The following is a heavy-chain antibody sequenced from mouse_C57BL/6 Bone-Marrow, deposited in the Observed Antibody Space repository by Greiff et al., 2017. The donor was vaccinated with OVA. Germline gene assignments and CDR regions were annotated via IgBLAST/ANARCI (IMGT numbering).Heavy chain of an antibody. Sequence: QVQLQQSGAELAKPGASVKLSCKASGYTFTSSWMHWVKQRPGQGLDWIGYIIPSIGYTMSNQKFKDKASLTADISSSTAYMQLSSLKYEDSAVDYCARDIYDGYSWYIDVWGKGTTVTVSS. J-gene: IGHJ1*03. CDR2: IIPSIGYT. CDR1: GYTFTSSW. D-gene: IGHD2-3*01. V-gene: IGHV1-7*01. CDR3: ARDIYDGYSWYIDV.